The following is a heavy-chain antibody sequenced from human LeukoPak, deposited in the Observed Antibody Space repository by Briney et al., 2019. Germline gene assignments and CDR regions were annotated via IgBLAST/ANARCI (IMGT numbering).Heavy chain of an antibody. D-gene: IGHD5-18*01. J-gene: IGHJ6*03. CDR1: GFTVSSNY. CDR2: IYSGGST. V-gene: IGHV3-66*01. Sequence: GGSLRLSCAASGFTVSSNYMSWVRQAPGKGLEWVSVIYSGGSTYYADSVKGRFTISRDNSKNTLYLQMNSLRAEDTAVYYCARGRYSYGSYYYYYMDVWGKGTTVTISS. CDR3: ARGRYSYGSYYYYYMDV.